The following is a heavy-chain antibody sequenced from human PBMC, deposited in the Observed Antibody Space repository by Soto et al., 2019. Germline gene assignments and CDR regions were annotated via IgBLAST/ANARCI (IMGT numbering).Heavy chain of an antibody. Sequence: QGQLQQWGAGLLKPSETLSLTCAVYGGSFSGYYWSWIRQPPGKGLEWIGEINHSGSTNYNPSLKSRVTISVDTSKNQFSLKLSSVTAADTAVYYCARGVRQYYDFWSGSATKFDYWGQGTLVTVSS. CDR2: INHSGST. V-gene: IGHV4-34*01. CDR3: ARGVRQYYDFWSGSATKFDY. CDR1: GGSFSGYY. D-gene: IGHD3-3*01. J-gene: IGHJ4*02.